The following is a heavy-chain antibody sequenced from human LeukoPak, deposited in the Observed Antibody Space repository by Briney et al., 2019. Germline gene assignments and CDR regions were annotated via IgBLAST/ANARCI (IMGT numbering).Heavy chain of an antibody. Sequence: GGSLRLSCAASGFTFSSYWMSWVRQAPGKGLEWVANIKQDVREEYYVDSVKGRFTISRDNAKNSLYLQMNSLRAEDTAVYYCASEGSAVAARYHYWGQGTLVTVSS. D-gene: IGHD3-9*01. V-gene: IGHV3-7*04. CDR1: GFTFSSYW. J-gene: IGHJ4*02. CDR3: ASEGSAVAARYHY. CDR2: IKQDVREE.